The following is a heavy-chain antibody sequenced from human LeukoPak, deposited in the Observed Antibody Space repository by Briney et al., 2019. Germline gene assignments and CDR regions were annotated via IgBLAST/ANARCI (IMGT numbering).Heavy chain of an antibody. CDR2: IYTAGET. Sequence: GGSLRLPCIVSGFTVSNNYMSWVRQAPGKGLEWVSVIYTAGETYYADSVKGRFTISRDISKNTVYLQMNSLRADDTAMYYCANEGDWGQGTLVTVSS. V-gene: IGHV3-53*05. CDR3: ANEGD. J-gene: IGHJ4*02. D-gene: IGHD3-16*01. CDR1: GFTVSNNY.